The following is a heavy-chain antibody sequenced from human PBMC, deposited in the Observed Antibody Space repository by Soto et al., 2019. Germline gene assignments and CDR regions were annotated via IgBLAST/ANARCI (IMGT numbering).Heavy chain of an antibody. CDR3: AMVDVYVTPSPQDV. J-gene: IGHJ6*02. CDR2: INTYNGNT. CDR1: GHSFTRYG. Sequence: ASVKVSCKASGHSFTRYGIAWARQAPGQGLEWMGWINTYNGNTNYAQNLRGRVTLTTDTSTSTAYMELTSLRSNDTAIYYCAMVDVYVTPSPQDVWGQGTTVTVSS. D-gene: IGHD3-16*01. V-gene: IGHV1-18*01.